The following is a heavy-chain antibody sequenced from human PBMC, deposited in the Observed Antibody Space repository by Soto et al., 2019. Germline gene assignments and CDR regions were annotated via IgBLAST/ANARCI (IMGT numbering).Heavy chain of an antibody. D-gene: IGHD3-3*01. CDR3: ARKGLTRPFQH. CDR2: INHSGST. V-gene: IGHV4-34*01. Sequence: QVQLQQWGAGLLKPSETLSLTCAVYGGSFSGYYWSWIRQPPGQGLEWIGEINHSGSTNYNPSLKSRVTISVDTSKNQFSLKLSSVTAADTAVYYCARKGLTRPFQHWGQGTLVTVSS. J-gene: IGHJ1*01. CDR1: GGSFSGYY.